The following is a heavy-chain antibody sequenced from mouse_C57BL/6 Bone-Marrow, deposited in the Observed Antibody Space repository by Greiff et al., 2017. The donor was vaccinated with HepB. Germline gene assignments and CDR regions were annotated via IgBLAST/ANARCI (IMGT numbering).Heavy chain of an antibody. D-gene: IGHD2-12*01. CDR2: IWSGGST. V-gene: IGHV2-2*01. J-gene: IGHJ4*01. CDR3: ARNSDYSLYYAMDY. Sequence: VKLMESGPGLVQPSQSLSITCTVSGFSLTSYGVHWVRQSPGKGLEWLGVIWSGGSTDYNAAFISRLSISKANSKTQVFFKMNSLQADDTAIYYCARNSDYSLYYAMDYWGQGTSVTVSS. CDR1: GFSLTSYG.